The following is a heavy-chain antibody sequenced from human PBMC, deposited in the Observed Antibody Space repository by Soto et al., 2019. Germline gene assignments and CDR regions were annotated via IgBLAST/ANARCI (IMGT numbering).Heavy chain of an antibody. D-gene: IGHD3-10*01. Sequence: EVQLVETGGGLIQPGGSLRLSCAASGFSVSTNYMTWVRQAPGKGLEWVSLIYSGGTTYYADSVKGRFTISRDNSKNTLYLQMNSLRVEDTAVYYCARGYGTTYGFGYWGQGTLVTVSS. CDR3: ARGYGTTYGFGY. J-gene: IGHJ4*02. CDR2: IYSGGTT. V-gene: IGHV3-53*02. CDR1: GFSVSTNY.